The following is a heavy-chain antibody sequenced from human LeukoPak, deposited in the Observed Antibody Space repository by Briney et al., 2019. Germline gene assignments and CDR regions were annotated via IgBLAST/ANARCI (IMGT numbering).Heavy chain of an antibody. V-gene: IGHV3-48*03. CDR1: GFTFSSYE. D-gene: IGHD3-3*01. Sequence: PGGSLRLSCAASGFTFSSYEMNWVRQAPGKGLEWVSYISSSGSTIYYADSVKGRFTTSRDNAKNSLYLQMNSLRAEDTAVYYCARVWSGYYPYFDYWGQGTLVTVSS. CDR2: ISSSGSTI. J-gene: IGHJ4*02. CDR3: ARVWSGYYPYFDY.